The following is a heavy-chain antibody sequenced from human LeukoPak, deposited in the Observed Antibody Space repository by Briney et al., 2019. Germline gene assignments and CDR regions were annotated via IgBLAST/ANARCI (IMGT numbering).Heavy chain of an antibody. Sequence: GGALRHFCAASWFTFSSYVMHWGRQAPGEGLEGVGVISYDGSNKYYADSVKSRFTISRDNSKNTLYLQMNSLSAEDTAVYYCARDSVTTDAFDIWGQGPMVTVSS. CDR3: ARDSVTTDAFDI. CDR1: WFTFSSYV. D-gene: IGHD4-17*01. CDR2: ISYDGSNK. J-gene: IGHJ3*02. V-gene: IGHV3-30-3*01.